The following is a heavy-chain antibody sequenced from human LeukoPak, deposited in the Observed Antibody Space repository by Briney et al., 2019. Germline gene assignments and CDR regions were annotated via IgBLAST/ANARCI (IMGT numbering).Heavy chain of an antibody. J-gene: IGHJ3*02. V-gene: IGHV4-34*01. Sequence: SETLSLTCTVSDGSLSNYYWSWIRQPPGKGLEWIGEINHSGSTNYNPSLKSRVTISVDTSKNQFSLKLSSVTAADTAVYYCARRTPDAFDIWGQGTMVTVSS. CDR2: INHSGST. CDR3: ARRTPDAFDI. CDR1: DGSLSNYY.